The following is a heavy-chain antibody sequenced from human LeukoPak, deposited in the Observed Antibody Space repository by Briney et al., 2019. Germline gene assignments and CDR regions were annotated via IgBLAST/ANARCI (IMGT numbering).Heavy chain of an antibody. D-gene: IGHD2-2*01. CDR3: ARGQVVVVPAAKLYYYYYGMDV. Sequence: PSETLSLTCAVYGGSFSGYYWSWIRQPPGKGLEWIGEINHSGSTNYNPSLKSRVTISVDTSKNQFSLKLSSVTAADTAVYYCARGQVVVVPAAKLYYYYYGMDVWGQGTTVTVSS. CDR2: INHSGST. CDR1: GGSFSGYY. V-gene: IGHV4-34*01. J-gene: IGHJ6*02.